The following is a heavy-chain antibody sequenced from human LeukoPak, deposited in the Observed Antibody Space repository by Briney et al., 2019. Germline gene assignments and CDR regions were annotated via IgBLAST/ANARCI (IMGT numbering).Heavy chain of an antibody. D-gene: IGHD1-26*01. CDR2: INPNSGGT. CDR1: GCTFTGYY. CDR3: ARASGSYWWFDS. V-gene: IGHV1-2*02. J-gene: IGHJ5*01. Sequence: APVKVSCKASGCTFTGYYMHWVRQAPGQGLEWMGWINPNSGGTNYAQKFQGSVTMTRDTSISTVYMELSRLRSDDTAVYYCARASGSYWWFDSWGQGTLVTVSS.